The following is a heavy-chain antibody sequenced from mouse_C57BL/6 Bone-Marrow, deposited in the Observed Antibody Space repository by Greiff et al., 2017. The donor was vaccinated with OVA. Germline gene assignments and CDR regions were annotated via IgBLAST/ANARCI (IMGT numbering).Heavy chain of an antibody. D-gene: IGHD2-1*01. Sequence: QVQLQQSGAELVRPGTSVKMSCKASGYTFTNYWIGWAKQRPGHGLEWIGDIYPGGGYTNYNEKFKGKATLTADKSSSTAYMQFSSLTSEDSAIYYCAGSNGNSLLDDWGQGTTLTVSS. CDR2: IYPGGGYT. CDR3: AGSNGNSLLDD. J-gene: IGHJ2*01. CDR1: GYTFTNYW. V-gene: IGHV1-63*01.